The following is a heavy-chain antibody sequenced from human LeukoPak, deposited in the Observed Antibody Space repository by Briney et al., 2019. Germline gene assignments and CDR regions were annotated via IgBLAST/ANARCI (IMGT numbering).Heavy chain of an antibody. CDR1: GYTFTGYY. Sequence: ASVKVSCKASGYTFTGYYMHWVRQAPGQGLEWMGWINPNSGGTNYAQNFQGRFTMTRDTSISTVYMELSRLQADDTAVFYCARDRLRLGYERTNWFDPWGQGTLVTVSS. CDR2: INPNSGGT. V-gene: IGHV1-2*02. D-gene: IGHD2-15*01. CDR3: ARDRLRLGYERTNWFDP. J-gene: IGHJ5*02.